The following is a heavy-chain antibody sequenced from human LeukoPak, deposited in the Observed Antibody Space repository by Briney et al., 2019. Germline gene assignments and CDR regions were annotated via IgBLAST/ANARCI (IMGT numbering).Heavy chain of an antibody. J-gene: IGHJ4*02. CDR1: GGSISSSSYY. D-gene: IGHD6-13*01. CDR2: IYYNGNT. V-gene: IGHV4-39*01. Sequence: SETLSLTCTVSGGSISSSSYYWGWIRQPPGKGLEWIGTIYYNGNTYYNPSLKSRVTISEDTSRNQFSLKLSSVTAADTAIYYCARLPSGYTSSLGVFDYWGQGTLVTASS. CDR3: ARLPSGYTSSLGVFDY.